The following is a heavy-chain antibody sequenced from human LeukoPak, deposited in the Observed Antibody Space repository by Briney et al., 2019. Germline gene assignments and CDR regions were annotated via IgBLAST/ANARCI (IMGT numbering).Heavy chain of an antibody. D-gene: IGHD3-3*01. CDR3: AKATIFGVVTYLYYFDY. J-gene: IGHJ4*02. CDR2: ISGSGGNT. CDR1: GFTFSSYA. V-gene: IGHV3-23*01. Sequence: GGSPRLSCAASGFTFSSYAMSWVRQAPGKGLEWVSAISGSGGNTYYADSVKGRFTISRDNSKNTLYLQMNGLRAEDTAVYYCAKATIFGVVTYLYYFDYWGQGTLVTVSS.